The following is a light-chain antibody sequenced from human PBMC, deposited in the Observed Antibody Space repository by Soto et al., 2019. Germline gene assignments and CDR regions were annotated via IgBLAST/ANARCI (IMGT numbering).Light chain of an antibody. CDR1: QSVNIN. V-gene: IGKV3-15*01. CDR3: QQYNNWPPIT. CDR2: GAS. J-gene: IGKJ5*01. Sequence: EIVLTQSPATLSVSPGERATLSCRASQSVNINLAWYQQKPGQAPRLLIYGASTRATGIPARFSGSGSRTEFTLTISSLQSEDFAVYYCQQYNNWPPITLGQGTRLEIK.